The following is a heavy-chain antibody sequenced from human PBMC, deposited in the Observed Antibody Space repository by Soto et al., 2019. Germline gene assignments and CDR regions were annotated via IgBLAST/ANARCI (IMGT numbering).Heavy chain of an antibody. V-gene: IGHV3-30-3*01. Sequence: QVQLVESGGGVVQPGRSLRLSCAASGFTFSSYAMHWVRQAPGKGLEWVAVISYDGSNKYYADSVKGRFTISRVNSKNTLYLQMNSLRAEDTAVYYCARDPLRYYDSSGTKAFDYWGQGTLVTVSS. CDR2: ISYDGSNK. D-gene: IGHD3-22*01. CDR1: GFTFSSYA. J-gene: IGHJ4*02. CDR3: ARDPLRYYDSSGTKAFDY.